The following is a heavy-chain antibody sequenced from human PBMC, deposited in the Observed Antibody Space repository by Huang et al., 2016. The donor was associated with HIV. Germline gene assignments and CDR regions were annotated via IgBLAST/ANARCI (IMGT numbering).Heavy chain of an antibody. J-gene: IGHJ6*03. CDR2: INHSEST. V-gene: IGHV4-34*01. CDR3: ARGQGGYYYYYMDV. Sequence: QVQLQQWGAGLLRPSETLSLTCAVYGGSFSGYYGTWIRQPPGKGLEWIGEINHSESTNYYPSLKSRFTISVDTSRNQFSLTLTSVTAADTAVYYCARGQGGYYYYYMDVWGKGTTVTVSS. CDR1: GGSFSGYY.